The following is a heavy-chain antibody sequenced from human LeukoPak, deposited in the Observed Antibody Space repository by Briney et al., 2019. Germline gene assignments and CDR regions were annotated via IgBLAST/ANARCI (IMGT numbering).Heavy chain of an antibody. D-gene: IGHD3-22*01. J-gene: IGHJ4*02. CDR1: GYTFTSYG. V-gene: IGHV1-18*04. Sequence: GASVKVSCKASGYTFTSYGISWVRQAPGHGLEWVGWISAYNGNTNYAQKLQGRVTMTTDTSTSTAYMELRSLRSDDTAVYYCARSDYYDSSGYYLSFDYWGQGTLVTVSS. CDR3: ARSDYYDSSGYYLSFDY. CDR2: ISAYNGNT.